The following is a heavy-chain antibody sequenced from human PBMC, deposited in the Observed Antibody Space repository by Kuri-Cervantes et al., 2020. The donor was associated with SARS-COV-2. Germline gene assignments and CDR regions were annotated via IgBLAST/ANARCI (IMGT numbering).Heavy chain of an antibody. CDR2: INPNSGGT. CDR1: GYTFTGYY. D-gene: IGHD3-3*01. J-gene: IGHJ4*02. Sequence: ASVKVSCKASGYTFTGYYMHWVRQAPGQGLEWMGWINPNSGGTNYAQKFQGRVTMTRDTSISTAYMELSRLRSDDTAVYYCARGGPITIFGVVTKRFDYWGQGTLVTAPQ. CDR3: ARGGPITIFGVVTKRFDY. V-gene: IGHV1-2*02.